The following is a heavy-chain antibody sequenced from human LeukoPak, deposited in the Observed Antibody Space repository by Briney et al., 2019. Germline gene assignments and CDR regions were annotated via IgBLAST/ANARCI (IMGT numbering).Heavy chain of an antibody. CDR2: ISYDGSNK. J-gene: IGHJ4*02. CDR1: GFTFSSYA. Sequence: PGGSLRLSCAASGFTFSSYAMHWVRQAPGKGLEWVAVISYDGSNKYYADSVKGRFTISRDNSKNTLYLQMNSLRAEDTAVYYCARVYGDYVTPDSYYFDYWGQGTLVTVSS. D-gene: IGHD4-17*01. CDR3: ARVYGDYVTPDSYYFDY. V-gene: IGHV3-30-3*01.